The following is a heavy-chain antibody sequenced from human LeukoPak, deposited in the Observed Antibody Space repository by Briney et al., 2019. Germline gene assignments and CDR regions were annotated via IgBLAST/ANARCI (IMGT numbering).Heavy chain of an antibody. CDR1: GFSFNSFA. Sequence: PGGSLRLSCAASGFSFNSFAMNWVRQAPGKGLEWLSYISSTSTTIYYADSVKGRFTISRDNAKNSLYLQMNSLRAEDTAVYYCARGAGGYFDYWGQGILVTVSS. CDR3: ARGAGGYFDY. V-gene: IGHV3-48*01. CDR2: ISSTSTTI. D-gene: IGHD3-10*01. J-gene: IGHJ4*02.